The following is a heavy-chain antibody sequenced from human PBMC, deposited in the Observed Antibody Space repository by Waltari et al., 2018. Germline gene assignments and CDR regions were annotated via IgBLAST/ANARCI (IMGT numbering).Heavy chain of an antibody. D-gene: IGHD6-13*01. V-gene: IGHV1-8*01. CDR2: VNPTKGNP. CDR1: GYTFTSYD. J-gene: IGHJ5*02. CDR3: ARGAAPGTGAHWFAP. Sequence: QLHLVQSGAEVKKPGASVKVSCKASGYTFTSYDINWVRQDRVQGPEWMGMVNPTKGNPGDALKSQDRPSMTTNNARTTANMGLPSPTSDDTATYYCARGAAPGTGAHWFAPWGQGTLVTGSS.